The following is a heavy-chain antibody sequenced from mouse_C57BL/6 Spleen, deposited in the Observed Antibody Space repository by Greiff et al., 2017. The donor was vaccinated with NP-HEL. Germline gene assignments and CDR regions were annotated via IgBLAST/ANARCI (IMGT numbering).Heavy chain of an antibody. D-gene: IGHD3-1*01. CDR3: ASELGLRDYYAMGY. CDR2: INPNYGTT. CDR1: GYSFTDYN. Sequence: EVQLQQSGPELVKPGASVKISCKASGYSFTDYNMNWVKQSNGKSLEWIGVINPNYGTTSYNQKFKGKATLTVDQSSSTAYMQLNSLTSEDSAVYYCASELGLRDYYAMGYWGQGASVTVSS. J-gene: IGHJ4*01. V-gene: IGHV1-39*01.